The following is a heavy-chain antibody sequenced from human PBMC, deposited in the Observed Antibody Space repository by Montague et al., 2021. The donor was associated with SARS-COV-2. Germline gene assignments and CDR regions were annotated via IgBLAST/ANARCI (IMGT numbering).Heavy chain of an antibody. J-gene: IGHJ6*03. D-gene: IGHD2-21*01. CDR1: GFTFSSYE. CDR3: ARDRRGVVVVSRAGKGYYCDYLDV. Sequence: SPRLSCAASGFTFSSYELHWVRQAPGKGLEWVSYISSGGSNVYYADSVKGRFTISRDNAKNSLYLQMNSLRAEDAAIYYCARDRRGVVVVSRAGKGYYCDYLDVWGKGTTVTVSS. CDR2: ISSGGSNV. V-gene: IGHV3-48*03.